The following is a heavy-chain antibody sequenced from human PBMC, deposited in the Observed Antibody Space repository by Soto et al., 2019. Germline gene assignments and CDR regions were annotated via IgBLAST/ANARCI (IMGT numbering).Heavy chain of an antibody. D-gene: IGHD2-15*01. Sequence: QVQLVESGGGVVQPGRSLRLSCAASGFTFSSYAMHWVRQAPGKGLEWVAVISYDGSNKYYADSVKGRFTISRDNSKNTLYLQMNSLRAEDTAVYYCARGPIVVVVAADADWYFDLWGRGTLVTVSS. CDR1: GFTFSSYA. V-gene: IGHV3-30-3*01. CDR2: ISYDGSNK. J-gene: IGHJ2*01. CDR3: ARGPIVVVVAADADWYFDL.